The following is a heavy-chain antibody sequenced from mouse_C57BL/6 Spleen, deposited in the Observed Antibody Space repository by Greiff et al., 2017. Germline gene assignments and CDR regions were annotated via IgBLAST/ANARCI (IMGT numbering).Heavy chain of an antibody. CDR3: TRDTGYNNYYAMDY. D-gene: IGHD2-5*01. CDR2: ISSGGDYI. V-gene: IGHV5-9-1*02. CDR1: GFTFSSYA. Sequence: EVKLVESGEGLVKPGGSLKLSCAASGFTFSSYAMSWVRQTPEKRLEWVAYISSGGDYIYYADTVKGRFTISRDNARNTLYLQMSSLKSEDTAMDYCTRDTGYNNYYAMDYWGQGTSVTVSS. J-gene: IGHJ4*01.